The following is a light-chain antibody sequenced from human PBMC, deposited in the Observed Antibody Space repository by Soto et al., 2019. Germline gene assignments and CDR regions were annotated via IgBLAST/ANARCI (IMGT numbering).Light chain of an antibody. V-gene: IGKV3-11*01. CDR2: DAS. CDR3: QQRSNWPPKYT. Sequence: EIVLTQSPVTLSLSPGERASLSCRASQSVSSSLAWYQQKPGKAPRLLIYDASTRATGIPARFSGSGSGTDFTLTISSLEPEDFVVYYCQQRSNWPPKYTFGQGTKLEIK. CDR1: QSVSSS. J-gene: IGKJ2*01.